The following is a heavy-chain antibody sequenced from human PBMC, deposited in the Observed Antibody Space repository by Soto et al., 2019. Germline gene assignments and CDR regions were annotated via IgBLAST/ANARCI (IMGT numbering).Heavy chain of an antibody. D-gene: IGHD2-2*01. CDR3: AKDRGPQCISTSCYYYYGMDV. CDR1: GFTFSSYG. J-gene: IGHJ6*02. V-gene: IGHV3-30*18. CDR2: ISYDGSNT. Sequence: PGGSLRLSCVASGFTFSSYGMHWVRQAPGKGLEWVAIISYDGSNTYYADSVKGRFTISRDNSKNTLYLQMNSLRAEDTAVYYCAKDRGPQCISTSCYYYYGMDVWGQGTTVTVSS.